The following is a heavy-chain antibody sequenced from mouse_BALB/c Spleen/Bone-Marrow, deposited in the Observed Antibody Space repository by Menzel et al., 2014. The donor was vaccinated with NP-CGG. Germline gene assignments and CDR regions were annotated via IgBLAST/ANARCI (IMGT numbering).Heavy chain of an antibody. CDR3: ASTITTLVAENAMDY. D-gene: IGHD1-1*01. CDR1: GFTFSSYG. CDR2: ISSGGSYT. J-gene: IGHJ4*01. V-gene: IGHV5-6*01. Sequence: EVMLVESGGDLVKPGGSLKLSCAASGFTFSSYGMSWVRQTPDKRLEWVATISSGGSYTYYPDSVKGRFTISRDDAKNLLYLKMSSLKSEDTAMYYCASTITTLVAENAMDYWGQETSFTVSS.